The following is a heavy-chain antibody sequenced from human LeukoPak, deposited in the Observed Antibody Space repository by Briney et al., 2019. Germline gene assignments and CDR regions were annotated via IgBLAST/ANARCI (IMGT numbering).Heavy chain of an antibody. Sequence: SGTLSLTCAVSGGSISSTNWWSWVRQPPGKGLEWIGEIYHSGTTNYNPSLKSRVTISVDTSKNQFSLKLSSVTAADTAVYYCASTVAGAINNWFDPWGQGTLVTVSS. CDR2: IYHSGTT. D-gene: IGHD6-19*01. J-gene: IGHJ5*02. CDR3: ASTVAGAINNWFDP. CDR1: GGSISSTNW. V-gene: IGHV4-4*02.